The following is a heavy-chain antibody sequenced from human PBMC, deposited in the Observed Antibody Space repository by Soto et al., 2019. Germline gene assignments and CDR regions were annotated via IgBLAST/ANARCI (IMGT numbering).Heavy chain of an antibody. CDR2: IYYSGST. CDR3: ARHTPGFSISDH. D-gene: IGHD2-15*01. J-gene: IGHJ4*02. V-gene: IGHV4-39*01. Sequence: PSEILSHTCSVADGSISSSRYYWGWISKPPGKGLEWIGSIYYSGSTYYNPSLKSRVTISVDTSKNQFSLKLSSVTAADTAVYYCARHTPGFSISDHWGQGTLVTGS. CDR1: DGSISSSRYY.